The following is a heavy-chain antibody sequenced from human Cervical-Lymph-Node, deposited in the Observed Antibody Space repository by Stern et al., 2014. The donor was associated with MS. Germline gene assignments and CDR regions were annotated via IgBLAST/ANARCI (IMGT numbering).Heavy chain of an antibody. V-gene: IGHV1-2*06. CDR1: GYTFTGYY. CDR3: ARGVGATWEDAFDI. CDR2: VNPNSGGT. Sequence: VQLVESGAEVKKPGASVKVSCKASGYTFTGYYMHWVRQAPGQGLEWMGRVNPNSGGTNYAQKFQGRVTMTRDTSISTAYMELSRLRSDDTAVYYCARGVGATWEDAFDIWGQGTMVTVSS. J-gene: IGHJ3*02. D-gene: IGHD1-26*01.